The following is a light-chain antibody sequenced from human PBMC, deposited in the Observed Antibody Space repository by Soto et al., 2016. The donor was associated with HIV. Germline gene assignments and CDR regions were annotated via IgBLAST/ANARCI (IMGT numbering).Light chain of an antibody. CDR3: MQGIHLPYT. CDR2: EVS. CDR1: QSLLHSGGKTS. Sequence: DVVMTQNPLSLSVTPGQPASISCKSNQSLLHSGGKTSLSWYLQKPGQPPHLLIYEVSNRFSGVPNRFSGSGSGDRFHTRKSAGWRLRMFGVYYCMQGIHLPYTFGQGTKLE. J-gene: IGKJ2*01. V-gene: IGKV2-29*03.